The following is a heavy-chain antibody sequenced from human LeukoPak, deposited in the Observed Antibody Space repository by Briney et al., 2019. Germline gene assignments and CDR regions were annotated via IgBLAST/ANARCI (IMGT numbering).Heavy chain of an antibody. CDR2: VSGSGGST. CDR3: AKSNGYRVYNWFDP. V-gene: IGHV3-23*01. D-gene: IGHD1-1*01. CDR1: GFTFGSYA. Sequence: GGSLRLSYAASGFTFGSYAMGWVRQAPGKGPEWVSSVSGSGGSTHYADSLKGRFTISRDNSNNTLYLQMNSLRADDTALYYCAKSNGYRVYNWFDPWGQGTLVTVSS. J-gene: IGHJ5*02.